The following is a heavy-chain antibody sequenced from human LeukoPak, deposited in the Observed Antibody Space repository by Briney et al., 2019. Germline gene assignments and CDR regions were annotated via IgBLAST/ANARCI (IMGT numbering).Heavy chain of an antibody. Sequence: ESSETLSLTCAVSGGSIISFYWSWIRQPPGKGLEWIGSFYYGGSTTYSPSLKSRVTMSADTSRDQFSLKLTSVTAADTAVYYCARARDYYDSSGFLYWGQGTLVTVSS. D-gene: IGHD3-22*01. V-gene: IGHV4-59*01. J-gene: IGHJ4*02. CDR2: FYYGGST. CDR1: GGSIISFY. CDR3: ARARDYYDSSGFLY.